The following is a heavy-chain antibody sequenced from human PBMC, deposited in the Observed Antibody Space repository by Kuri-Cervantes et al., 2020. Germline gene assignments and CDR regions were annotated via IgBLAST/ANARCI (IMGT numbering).Heavy chain of an antibody. CDR1: GYSISSGYY. CDR2: IYYSGST. Sequence: SETLSLTCAVSGYSISSGYYWGWIRQPPGKGLEWIGSIYYSGSTYYNPSLKSRVTISVDTSKNQFSLKLSSVTAADTAVYYCATLLRYFDYASYYYYYGMDVWGQGTTVTDSS. J-gene: IGHJ6*02. CDR3: ATLLRYFDYASYYYYYGMDV. D-gene: IGHD3-9*01. V-gene: IGHV4-38-2*01.